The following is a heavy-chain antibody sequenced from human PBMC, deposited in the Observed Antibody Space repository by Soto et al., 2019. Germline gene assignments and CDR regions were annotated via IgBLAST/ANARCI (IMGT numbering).Heavy chain of an antibody. CDR1: GGSISSGDYY. J-gene: IGHJ4*02. D-gene: IGHD1-26*01. Sequence: SETLSLTCTVSGGSISSGDYYWSWIRQPPGKGLEWIAYIHYSGSTYYNPSLKSRVTISVDTSKNQFSLKLSSVTAADTAVYYRARYRYSGSYFFDYWGQGILVTVSS. CDR3: ARYRYSGSYFFDY. V-gene: IGHV4-30-4*01. CDR2: IHYSGST.